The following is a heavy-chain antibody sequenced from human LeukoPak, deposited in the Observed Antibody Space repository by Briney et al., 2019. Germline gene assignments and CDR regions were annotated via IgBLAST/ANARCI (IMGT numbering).Heavy chain of an antibody. CDR2: FYASGST. D-gene: IGHD3-9*01. CDR1: GGSISGYY. Sequence: SETLSLTCTVSGGSISGYYWSWIRQPAGKGLEWIGRFYASGSTTYNPSLKSRVTMSVDTSKNRFSLKLNSVTAADTAVYYCARESLSVLRYFDYWGQGTLVAVSS. V-gene: IGHV4-4*07. CDR3: ARESLSVLRYFDY. J-gene: IGHJ4*02.